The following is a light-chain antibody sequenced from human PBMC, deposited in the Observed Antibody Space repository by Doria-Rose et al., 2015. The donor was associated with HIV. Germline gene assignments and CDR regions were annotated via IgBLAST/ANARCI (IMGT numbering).Light chain of an antibody. V-gene: IGKV3-20*01. Sequence: TQSPGTLSLSPAESATLSCRASQSFSSTYLAWYQRKPGQAPSLLIYDGSTRATGIPDRFSASGSGTDFTLTINRLEPEDFALYYCHQYGTSWTFGQGTKVEI. CDR1: QSFSSTY. CDR2: DGS. CDR3: HQYGTSWT. J-gene: IGKJ1*01.